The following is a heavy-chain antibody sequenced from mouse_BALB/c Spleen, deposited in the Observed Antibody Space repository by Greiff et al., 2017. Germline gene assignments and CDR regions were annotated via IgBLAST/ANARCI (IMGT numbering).Heavy chain of an antibody. CDR1: GYTFTAFA. V-gene: IGHV1S137*01. CDR2: ISSYYGDA. D-gene: IGHD1-1*01. Sequence: VQLVESGAELVRPGDSVKISCKGTGYTFTAFAMHWVNQSHAKSLEWIGVISSYYGDASYNEKIKGKATMTVDNSSSTAYMELARLTSEDAAIYYCANGYYYGRGAYWGQGTLVTVSA. CDR3: ANGYYYGRGAY. J-gene: IGHJ3*01.